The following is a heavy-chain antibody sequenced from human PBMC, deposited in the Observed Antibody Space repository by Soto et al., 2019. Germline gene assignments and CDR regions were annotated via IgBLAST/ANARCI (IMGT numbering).Heavy chain of an antibody. CDR3: VRERRLRGPPLDI. CDR2: ISFDGTAT. Sequence: EVQLVESGGGLVQPGGSLRLSCAASGFSFSSSWMHWVRQAPGKGLVWVSRISFDGTATTSADAVKGRFIISRDNAKNTLFLQTHNLRADAAAMYYCVRERRLRGPPLDIWGQGTVVSVSS. V-gene: IGHV3-74*03. J-gene: IGHJ3*02. D-gene: IGHD2-21*02. CDR1: GFSFSSSW.